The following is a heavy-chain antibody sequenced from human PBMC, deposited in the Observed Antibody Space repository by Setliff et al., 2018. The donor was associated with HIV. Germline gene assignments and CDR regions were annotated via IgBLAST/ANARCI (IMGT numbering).Heavy chain of an antibody. CDR3: VRHITNPRWAYFDY. J-gene: IGHJ4*02. D-gene: IGHD1-20*01. V-gene: IGHV5-51*01. CDR2: VYPPDSET. CDR1: GYSFVSYW. Sequence: GESLKISCQGFGYSFVSYWIGWVRHRPGKGLEWMAIVYPPDSETVYSPSFQGQVTISVDNSISTTFLQWSSLRASDTAIYFCVRHITNPRWAYFDYWGQGTPVTVPQ.